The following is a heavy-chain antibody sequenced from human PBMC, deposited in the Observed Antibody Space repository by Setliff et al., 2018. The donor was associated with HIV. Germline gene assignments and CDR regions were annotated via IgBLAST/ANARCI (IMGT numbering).Heavy chain of an antibody. J-gene: IGHJ4*02. Sequence: ASETLSLTCTVSGASITSHYWSWIRQSPGRELEWIGYIYSTGSTNYNPSLQSRVSISVDASKNKFSLKVTSVTSADTAVYYCAKGAGFYGDYTFDYWGQGNLVTVSS. CDR3: AKGAGFYGDYTFDY. D-gene: IGHD4-17*01. CDR2: IYSTGST. CDR1: GASITSHY. V-gene: IGHV4-59*11.